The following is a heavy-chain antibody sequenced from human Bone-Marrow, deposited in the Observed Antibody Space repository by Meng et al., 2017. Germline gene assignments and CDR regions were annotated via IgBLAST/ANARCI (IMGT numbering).Heavy chain of an antibody. J-gene: IGHJ4*02. Sequence: HAPLPHWGAGLLYPAVTLSPTCAVYGGAFSVFYWSWNRKPPGKGLEWIGEINHSGSTNYNPSLKSRVTISVDTSKNQFSLKLSSVTAADTAVYYCARRLIAAAGNDYWGQGTLVTVSS. V-gene: IGHV4-34*01. CDR2: INHSGST. CDR3: ARRLIAAAGNDY. D-gene: IGHD6-13*01. CDR1: GGAFSVFY.